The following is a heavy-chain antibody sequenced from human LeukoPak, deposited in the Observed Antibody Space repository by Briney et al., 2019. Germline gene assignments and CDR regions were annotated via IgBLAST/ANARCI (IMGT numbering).Heavy chain of an antibody. V-gene: IGHV4-59*01. D-gene: IGHD3-10*01. CDR3: AREVADYYGSGSPYFDY. J-gene: IGHJ4*02. CDR1: GGSISSYD. Sequence: SSETLALTCTVSGGSISSYDWSWSLQPPGRGLEWIGYIYYSGSTNYNPSLKSRVTISVDTSKNQFSLKLGSVTAADTAVYYCAREVADYYGSGSPYFDYWGQGTLVTVSS. CDR2: IYYSGST.